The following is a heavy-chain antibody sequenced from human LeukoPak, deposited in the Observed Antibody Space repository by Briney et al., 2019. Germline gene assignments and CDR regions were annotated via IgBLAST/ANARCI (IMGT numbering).Heavy chain of an antibody. CDR3: ARDQGSGYDLNWLDP. CDR2: ISSSGSTI. CDR1: GFTFSDYY. D-gene: IGHD5-12*01. J-gene: IGHJ5*02. Sequence: GGSLRLSCAASGFTFSDYYMSWIRQAPGKGLEWVSYISSSGSTIYYADSVKGRFTISRDNAKNSLYLQMNSLRAEDTAVYYCARDQGSGYDLNWLDPWGQGTLVTVSS. V-gene: IGHV3-11*04.